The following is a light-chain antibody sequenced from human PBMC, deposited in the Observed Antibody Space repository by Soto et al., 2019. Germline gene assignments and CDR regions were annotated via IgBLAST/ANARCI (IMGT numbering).Light chain of an antibody. Sequence: QSVLTQPRSVSGSPGQSVTISCTGTSSDVGGYNYVSWYQQHPGKAPKLMIYDVSKRPSGVPDRFSGSKSGNTASLTISGLRAEDEADCYCCSYAGSSYVFGTGTKVTVL. CDR2: DVS. CDR1: SSDVGGYNY. V-gene: IGLV2-11*01. CDR3: CSYAGSSYV. J-gene: IGLJ1*01.